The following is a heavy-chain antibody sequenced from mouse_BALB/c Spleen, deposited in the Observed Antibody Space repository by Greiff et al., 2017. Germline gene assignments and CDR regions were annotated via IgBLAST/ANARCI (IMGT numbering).Heavy chain of an antibody. Sequence: EVKLMESGPGLVKPSQSLSLTCSVTGYSITSGYYWNWIRQFPGNKLEWMGYISYDGSNNYNPSLKNRISITRDTSKNQFFLKLNSVTTEDTATYYCARGSYGTLPWFAYWGQGTLVTVSA. CDR1: GYSITSGYY. CDR3: ARGSYGTLPWFAY. V-gene: IGHV3-6*02. D-gene: IGHD2-1*01. J-gene: IGHJ3*01. CDR2: ISYDGSN.